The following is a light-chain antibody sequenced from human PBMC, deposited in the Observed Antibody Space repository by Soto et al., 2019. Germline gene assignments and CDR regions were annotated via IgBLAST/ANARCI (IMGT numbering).Light chain of an antibody. Sequence: QSALTQPASVSGSPGQSITISCTGTSRDVGSYNLVSWYRQYPGKAPKLIIYEGYKRPSGISNRFSGSKSGNTASLTISGLQAEDEADYYCCSYAGAGTSTVVFGGGTKLTVL. CDR2: EGY. CDR3: CSYAGAGTSTVV. J-gene: IGLJ2*01. CDR1: SRDVGSYNL. V-gene: IGLV2-23*01.